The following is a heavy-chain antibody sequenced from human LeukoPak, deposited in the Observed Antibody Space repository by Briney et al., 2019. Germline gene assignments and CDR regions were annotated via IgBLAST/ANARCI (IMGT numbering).Heavy chain of an antibody. D-gene: IGHD7-27*01. CDR3: ARVTWETTNQYFQH. J-gene: IGHJ1*01. Sequence: GGALRLSCAASGFTFSIYSMSWVRQAPGKGLEWVSSISSSSSYIYYADSVKGRFTISRDNAKNSLYLQMNSLRADDTAVYYCARVTWETTNQYFQHWGQGTLVTVSS. V-gene: IGHV3-21*01. CDR2: ISSSSSYI. CDR1: GFTFSIYS.